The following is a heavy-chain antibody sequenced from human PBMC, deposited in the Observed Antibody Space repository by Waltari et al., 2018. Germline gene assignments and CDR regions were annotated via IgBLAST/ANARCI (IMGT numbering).Heavy chain of an antibody. V-gene: IGHV4-4*02. Sequence: QLQLQQSGPGLVKPSESLFLSCAVSGDSVSSNYWWSWVRQPPGKGLEWIGQIHGTGNTNYNPSLESRVTVSMDTSNNQFSLRVTSPTAADTAVYFCARDRGRGLYLDSWGQGTLVTVS. J-gene: IGHJ4*02. D-gene: IGHD1-26*01. CDR2: IHGTGNT. CDR1: GDSVSSNYW. CDR3: ARDRGRGLYLDS.